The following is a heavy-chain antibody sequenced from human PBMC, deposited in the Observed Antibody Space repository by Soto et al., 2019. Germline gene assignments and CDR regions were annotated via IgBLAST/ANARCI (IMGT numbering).Heavy chain of an antibody. J-gene: IGHJ4*02. CDR3: AKDHSVTTFDY. CDR1: GFTFSSYA. CDR2: ISGSGGST. V-gene: IGHV3-23*01. Sequence: GGSQRLPCAASGFTFSSYAMSWVRQAPGKGLEWVSAISGSGGSTYYADSVKGRFTISRDNSKNTLYLQMNSLRAEDTAVYYCAKDHSVTTFDYWGQGTLVTVSS. D-gene: IGHD4-17*01.